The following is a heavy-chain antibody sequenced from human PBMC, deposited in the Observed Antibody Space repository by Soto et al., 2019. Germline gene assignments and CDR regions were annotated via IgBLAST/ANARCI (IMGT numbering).Heavy chain of an antibody. Sequence: QVHLQQWGAGLLKPSETLSLSCTVSGASFSEYYWSWSRHPPGKGLEWIGETNHRGVTHYNRPLKXRVTISVETSKNQFSLRLSSVTAADTGVYYCARFGRMGVDHWGQGTLVIVSS. CDR3: ARFGRMGVDH. CDR1: GASFSEYY. J-gene: IGHJ4*02. D-gene: IGHD3-16*01. V-gene: IGHV4-34*01. CDR2: TNHRGVT.